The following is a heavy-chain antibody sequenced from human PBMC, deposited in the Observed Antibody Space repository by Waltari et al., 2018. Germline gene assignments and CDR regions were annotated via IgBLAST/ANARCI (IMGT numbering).Heavy chain of an antibody. CDR1: GFTFSSYS. V-gene: IGHV3-21*01. CDR2: ISSSRSYI. Sequence: EVQLVESGGGLVKPGGSLRLSCAASGFTFSSYSMNWVRQAPGKGLEWVASISSSRSYIYYADSVKGRFTISRDNAKNSLYLQMNSLRAEDTAVYYCARDKSYGDYGGVGYWGQGTLVTVSS. J-gene: IGHJ4*02. D-gene: IGHD4-17*01. CDR3: ARDKSYGDYGGVGY.